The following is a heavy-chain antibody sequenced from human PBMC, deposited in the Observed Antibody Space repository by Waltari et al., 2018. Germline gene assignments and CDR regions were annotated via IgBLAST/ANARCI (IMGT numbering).Heavy chain of an antibody. D-gene: IGHD3-22*01. Sequence: DVQLVESGGGLVQPGGSLRLSCAASGFTFSPYGMNWVRKAPGKGLEWVAYISSTTITTYYADSVKGRFTISRDNAKTSLYLQMNSLRADDTAVYFCARMGMIIAWEFDYWGQGTLLTVSS. V-gene: IGHV3-48*01. J-gene: IGHJ4*02. CDR1: GFTFSPYG. CDR3: ARMGMIIAWEFDY. CDR2: ISSTTITT.